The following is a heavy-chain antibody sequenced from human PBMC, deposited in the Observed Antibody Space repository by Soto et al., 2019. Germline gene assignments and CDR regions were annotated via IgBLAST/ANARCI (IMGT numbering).Heavy chain of an antibody. CDR1: GFTFSSYG. J-gene: IGHJ5*02. CDR3: AKGKAPQSPSWFDP. V-gene: IGHV3-30*18. Sequence: GGSLRLSCAASGFTFSSYGMHWVRQAPGKGLEWVAVISYDGSNKYYADSVKGRFTISRDNSKNTLYLQMNSLRAEDTAVYYCAKGKAPQSPSWFDPWGQGTLVTVSS. CDR2: ISYDGSNK.